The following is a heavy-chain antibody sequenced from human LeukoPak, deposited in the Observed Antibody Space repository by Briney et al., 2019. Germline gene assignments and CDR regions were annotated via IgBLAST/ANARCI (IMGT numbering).Heavy chain of an antibody. J-gene: IGHJ4*02. CDR3: ATPGNVVVPAAMYPFDY. CDR1: GFTFSSYA. CDR2: ISGSGGST. Sequence: GGSLRLSCAASGFTFSSYAMSWVRLAPGKGLEWVSAISGSGGSTYYADSVKGRFTISRDNSKNTLYLQMNSLRAEDTAVYYCATPGNVVVPAAMYPFDYWGQGTLVTVSS. D-gene: IGHD2-2*01. V-gene: IGHV3-23*01.